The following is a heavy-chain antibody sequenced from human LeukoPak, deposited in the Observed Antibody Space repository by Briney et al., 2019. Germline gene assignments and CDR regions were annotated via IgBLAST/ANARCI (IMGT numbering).Heavy chain of an antibody. Sequence: TLSLTCXVSGGSISSYYWSWIRQPAGKGLEWIGRIYTSGSTNYNPSLKSRVTMSVDTSKNQFSLKLSSVTAADTAVYYCAREGVTTVNWFDPWGQGTLVTVSS. CDR3: AREGVTTVNWFDP. CDR2: IYTSGST. V-gene: IGHV4-4*07. CDR1: GGSISSYY. D-gene: IGHD4-17*01. J-gene: IGHJ5*02.